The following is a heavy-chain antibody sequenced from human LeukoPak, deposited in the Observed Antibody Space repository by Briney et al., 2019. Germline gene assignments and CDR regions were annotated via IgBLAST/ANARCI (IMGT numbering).Heavy chain of an antibody. V-gene: IGHV3-21*01. CDR3: ARLQGSSLDY. Sequence: PGGSLRLSCAASGFTFSSYSMNWVRQAPGKGLEWVSSISSSSSYIYYADLVKGRFTISRDNAKNSLYLQMNSLRAEDTAVYYCARLQGSSLDYWGQGTLVTVSS. D-gene: IGHD6-6*01. CDR1: GFTFSSYS. J-gene: IGHJ4*02. CDR2: ISSSSSYI.